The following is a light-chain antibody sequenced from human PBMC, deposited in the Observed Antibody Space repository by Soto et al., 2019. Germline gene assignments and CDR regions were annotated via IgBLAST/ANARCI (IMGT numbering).Light chain of an antibody. J-gene: IGKJ4*01. V-gene: IGKV1-33*01. Sequence: DIQMTQSPSSLSASVGDRVTITCQASQDISNYLDWYHQKPAKAPKLLIYGASNLETGVPPRFSGSGSGTDFTFTISSLQPEDIATYYCQQHDNHPRLTFGGGTKVEIK. CDR1: QDISNY. CDR2: GAS. CDR3: QQHDNHPRLT.